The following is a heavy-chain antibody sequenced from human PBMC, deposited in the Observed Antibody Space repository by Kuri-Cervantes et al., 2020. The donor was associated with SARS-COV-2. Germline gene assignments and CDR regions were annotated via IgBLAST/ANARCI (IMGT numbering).Heavy chain of an antibody. Sequence: SETLSLTCTVSGGSISSYYWSWIRQPPGKGLEWIGYIYYSGSTYYNPSLKSRVTISVDTSKNQFSLKLSFVTAADTAVYYCARHGDSGWYNYYYYMDVWGKGTTVTVSS. CDR2: IYYSGST. V-gene: IGHV4-59*04. CDR1: GGSISSYY. J-gene: IGHJ6*03. CDR3: ARHGDSGWYNYYYYMDV. D-gene: IGHD6-19*01.